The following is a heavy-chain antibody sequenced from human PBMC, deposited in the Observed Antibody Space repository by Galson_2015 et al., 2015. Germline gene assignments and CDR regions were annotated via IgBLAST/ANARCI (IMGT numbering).Heavy chain of an antibody. Sequence: SLRLSCAASEFTFSSYYMSWVRQAPGKGLEWVSSISSTTTYIYYADSVKGRFTISRDNAKNSLYLQMNSLGAEDTAVYYCARQILDYECWSGYYPTNFDYWGQGTLVTVSS. D-gene: IGHD3-3*01. CDR2: ISSTTTYI. J-gene: IGHJ4*02. CDR3: ARQILDYECWSGYYPTNFDY. V-gene: IGHV3-21*01. CDR1: EFTFSSYY.